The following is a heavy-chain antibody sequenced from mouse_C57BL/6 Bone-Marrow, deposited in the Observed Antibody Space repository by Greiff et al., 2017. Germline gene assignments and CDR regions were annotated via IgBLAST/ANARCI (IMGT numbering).Heavy chain of an antibody. J-gene: IGHJ4*01. CDR1: GYTFTSYW. CDR3: AATAQATYAMDY. Sequence: QVQLQQPGAELVKPGASVKVSCKASGYTFTSYWMHWVKQRPGQGLEWIGRIHPSDSDTNYNQKFKGKATLTVDKSSSTAYMQRSSLTSEDSAVYDCAATAQATYAMDYWGQGTSVTGSS. V-gene: IGHV1-74*01. D-gene: IGHD3-2*02. CDR2: IHPSDSDT.